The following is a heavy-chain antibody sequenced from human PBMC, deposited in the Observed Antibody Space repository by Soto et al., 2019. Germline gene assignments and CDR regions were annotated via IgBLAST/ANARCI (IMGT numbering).Heavy chain of an antibody. CDR1: GGTFSSYA. J-gene: IGHJ4*02. CDR3: ASDLGYCSGGSCYASTY. D-gene: IGHD2-15*01. V-gene: IGHV1-69*13. Sequence: SVKVSCKASGGTFSSYAISWVRQAPGQGLEWMGGIIPIFGTANYAQKFQGRVTITADESTSTAYMELSSLRSEDTAVYYCASDLGYCSGGSCYASTYWGQGTLVTVSS. CDR2: IIPIFGTA.